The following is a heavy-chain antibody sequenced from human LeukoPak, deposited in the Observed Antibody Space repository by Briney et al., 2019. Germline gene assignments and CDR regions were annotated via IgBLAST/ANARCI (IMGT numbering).Heavy chain of an antibody. V-gene: IGHV4-61*02. J-gene: IGHJ4*02. Sequence: SETLSLTCTVSGGSISSGSYYWSWIRQPAGKGLEWIGRIYTSGSTNYNPSLKSRVTISVDTSKNQFSLKLSSVTAADTAVYYCAREEAHYDFWSGYYRGYYFDYWGQGTLVTVSS. D-gene: IGHD3-3*01. CDR2: IYTSGST. CDR1: GGSISSGSYY. CDR3: AREEAHYDFWSGYYRGYYFDY.